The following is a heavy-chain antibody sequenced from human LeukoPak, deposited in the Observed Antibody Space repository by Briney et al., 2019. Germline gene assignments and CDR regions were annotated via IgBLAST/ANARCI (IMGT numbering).Heavy chain of an antibody. Sequence: TSETLSLTCTVSGCSISTYHWNWIRQPPGKGLEWIGETYFSGRSNYNYNPSLKSRVTISVDTSNNQFSLEMTSVTAADTAVYYCARDRQHSYGSVLDPWGRGTLVTVSS. CDR3: ARDRQHSYGSVLDP. CDR1: GCSISTYH. D-gene: IGHD5-18*01. CDR2: TYFSGRSNY. V-gene: IGHV4-59*01. J-gene: IGHJ5*02.